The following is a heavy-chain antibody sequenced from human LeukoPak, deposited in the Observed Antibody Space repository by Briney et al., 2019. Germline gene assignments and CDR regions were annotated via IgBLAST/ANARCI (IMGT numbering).Heavy chain of an antibody. CDR2: IRSKAYGGTT. V-gene: IGHV3-49*04. Sequence: PGRSLRLSCTASGFTFGDYAMSWVRQAPGKGLEWVGFIRSKAYGGTTEYAASVKGRFTISRDDSKSIAYLQMNSLKTEDTAVYYCTRYSWYYFDYWGQRTLVTVSS. D-gene: IGHD6-13*01. CDR1: GFTFGDYA. J-gene: IGHJ4*02. CDR3: TRYSWYYFDY.